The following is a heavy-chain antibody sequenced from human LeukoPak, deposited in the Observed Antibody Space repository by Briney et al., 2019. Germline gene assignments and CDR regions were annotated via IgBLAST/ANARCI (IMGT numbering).Heavy chain of an antibody. CDR2: TSGSGGIR. CDR3: AKDLDILTGNYIDD. CDR1: GRTISSYA. D-gene: IGHD3-9*01. J-gene: IGHJ4*02. V-gene: IGHV3-23*01. Sequence: RVSCKASGRTISSYAMSRVRQGSGKGLEWVSETSGSGGIRYYADSVKGRFTLSRDNSKNTVYLQMNSLRVEDTAVYYCAKDLDILTGNYIDDWGQGTLVTVSS.